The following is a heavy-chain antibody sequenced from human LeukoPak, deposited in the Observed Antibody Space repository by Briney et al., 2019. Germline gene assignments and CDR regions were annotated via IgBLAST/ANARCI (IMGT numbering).Heavy chain of an antibody. CDR3: AKDRLGYRQLYYFDY. Sequence: GGSMRLSCAASGFTFSSYAMSWVRQAPGKGLERVSAISGSGGSRYYADSVEGRFTISRDNSKNTLYLQMNSLRAEDTAVYYCAKDRLGYRQLYYFDYWGQGALVTVSS. J-gene: IGHJ4*02. V-gene: IGHV3-23*01. D-gene: IGHD3-16*01. CDR1: GFTFSSYA. CDR2: ISGSGGSR.